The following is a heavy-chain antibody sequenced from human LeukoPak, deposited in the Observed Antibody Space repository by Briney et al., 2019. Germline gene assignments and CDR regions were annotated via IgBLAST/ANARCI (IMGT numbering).Heavy chain of an antibody. CDR2: ISYDGSNK. D-gene: IGHD3-3*01. J-gene: IGHJ4*02. V-gene: IGHV3-30*18. CDR3: AKAPGDGVVTRWPVY. CDR1: GFTFSSYG. Sequence: GGSLRLSCAASGFTFSSYGMPWVRQAPGKGLEWVAVISYDGSNKYYADSVKGRFTISRDNSKNTLYLQMNSLRAEDTAVYYCAKAPGDGVVTRWPVYWGRGTLVTVSS.